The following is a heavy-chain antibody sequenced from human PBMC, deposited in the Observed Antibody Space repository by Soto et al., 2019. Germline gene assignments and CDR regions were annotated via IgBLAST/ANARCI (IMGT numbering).Heavy chain of an antibody. V-gene: IGHV2-70*01. CDR2: IDWDDDK. CDR1: GFSLSTSGMC. J-gene: IGHJ6*02. D-gene: IGHD1-26*01. CDR3: ARTPIVGATHYGMDV. Sequence: SGPTLVNPTQTLTLTCTFSGFSLSTSGMCVSWIRQPPGKALEWLALIDWDDDKYYSTSLKTRLTISKDTSKNQVVLTMTNMDPVGTATYYCARTPIVGATHYGMDVWGQGTTVTVSS.